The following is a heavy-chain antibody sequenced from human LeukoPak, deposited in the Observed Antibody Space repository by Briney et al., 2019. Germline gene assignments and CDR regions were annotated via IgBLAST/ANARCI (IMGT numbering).Heavy chain of an antibody. CDR3: AKDRLCSGDTCSPARFDS. CDR1: GFTFSSHA. V-gene: IGHV3-23*01. J-gene: IGHJ4*02. D-gene: IGHD2-15*01. Sequence: PGESLRLSCVASGFTFSSHALSWVRQAPGKGLEWVSGISGSGAGTYYADSVKGRFTISRDNGKDTLYLQLTRLRVDDTAVYYCAKDRLCSGDTCSPARFDSWGLGTLVTVSS. CDR2: ISGSGAGT.